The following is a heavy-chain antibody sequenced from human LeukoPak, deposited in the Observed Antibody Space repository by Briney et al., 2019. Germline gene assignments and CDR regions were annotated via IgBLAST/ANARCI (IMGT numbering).Heavy chain of an antibody. D-gene: IGHD1-1*01. J-gene: IGHJ4*02. CDR3: AARYNWNDLAY. V-gene: IGHV3-15*01. Sequence: GGSLRLSCAASGFTFTNAWMSWVPQAPGKGLEWVGRIKSKADGGTTDYAAPVKGRFTISRDDSQNTLYLQMNSLKTEDRAVYYCAARYNWNDLAYWGQGTLVTVSS. CDR2: IKSKADGGTT. CDR1: GFTFTNAW.